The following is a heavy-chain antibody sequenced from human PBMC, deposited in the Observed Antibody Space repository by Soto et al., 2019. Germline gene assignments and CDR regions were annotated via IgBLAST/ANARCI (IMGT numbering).Heavy chain of an antibody. D-gene: IGHD5-12*01. Sequence: GGSLRLSCAASGFTFSSNAMSWVRQAPGKGLEWVSAVSGGSGSTNYADSVKGRFTISRDNSKNTLYLQMNSLRAEDTAVYYCSIVFIGYDFRTFYYWGQGTLVTVSS. V-gene: IGHV3-23*01. CDR2: VSGGSGST. CDR3: SIVFIGYDFRTFYY. J-gene: IGHJ4*02. CDR1: GFTFSSNA.